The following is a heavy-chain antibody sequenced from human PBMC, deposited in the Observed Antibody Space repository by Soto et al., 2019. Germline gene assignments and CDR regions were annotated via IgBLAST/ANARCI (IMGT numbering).Heavy chain of an antibody. J-gene: IGHJ6*02. D-gene: IGHD6-6*01. CDR1: GGSVSSGSYY. V-gene: IGHV4-61*01. Sequence: SETLSLTCTVSGGSVSSGSYYWSWIRQPPGKGLEWIGYIYYSGSTNYNPSPKSRVTISVDTSKNQFSLKLSSVTAADTAVYYCARQAARTYYYGMDVWGQGTTVTV. CDR2: IYYSGST. CDR3: ARQAARTYYYGMDV.